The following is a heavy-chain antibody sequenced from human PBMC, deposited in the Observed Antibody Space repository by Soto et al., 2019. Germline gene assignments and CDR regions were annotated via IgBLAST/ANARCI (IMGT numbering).Heavy chain of an antibody. Sequence: DVQLVESGGGLIQPGKSLRLSCAAFGLTISGKKYVAWVRQAPGKGLEWVSALYDVDGSFYADSLKGRFTTSSDSSKTTVYLQMNDLRPDDTSVYYCATWLEREHAYDVWGQGTTVTVSS. CDR1: GLTISGKKY. D-gene: IGHD1-1*01. CDR2: LYDVDGS. J-gene: IGHJ3*01. CDR3: ATWLEREHAYDV. V-gene: IGHV3-53*01.